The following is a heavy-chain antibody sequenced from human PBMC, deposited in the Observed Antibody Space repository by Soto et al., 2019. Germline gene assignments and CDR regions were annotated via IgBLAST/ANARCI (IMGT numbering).Heavy chain of an antibody. CDR3: ARERYQVISDGMDV. J-gene: IGHJ6*02. Sequence: ASVKVSCKSSGYTFTGYYVHWLREAPGQGLEWMGWINPDTGGTSYAQKFQGRVTLSRDTSINTAYLELSRLRFGDAAVYFCARERYQVISDGMDVWGQGTTVTVSS. CDR2: INPDTGGT. D-gene: IGHD2-2*01. CDR1: GYTFTGYY. V-gene: IGHV1-2*02.